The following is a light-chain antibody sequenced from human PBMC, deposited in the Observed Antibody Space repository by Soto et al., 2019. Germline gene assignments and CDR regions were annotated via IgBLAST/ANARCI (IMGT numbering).Light chain of an antibody. J-gene: IGKJ2*01. V-gene: IGKV1-39*01. CDR1: QSISSY. CDR3: QQSYSTPPRYT. CDR2: AAS. Sequence: DIQMTQSPSSLSASVGDRVTITCRASQSISSYLNWYQQKPGKAPKLLIYAASSLQSGVPSRFSGSRSGTDFTLTISSLQPEDFATYYCQQSYSTPPRYTFGQGTKLEIK.